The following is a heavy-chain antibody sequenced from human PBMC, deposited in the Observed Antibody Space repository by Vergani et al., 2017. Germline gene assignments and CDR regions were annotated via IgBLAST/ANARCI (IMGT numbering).Heavy chain of an antibody. D-gene: IGHD2-2*01. CDR2: INNNGGST. CDR3: AKVCGSTSCPYGGGAFDV. CDR1: GFTFNSYA. J-gene: IGHJ3*01. V-gene: IGHV3-23*01. Sequence: QLLESGGGLIQPGGSLRLSCAASGFTFNSYAMTWVRQAPGKGLEWVSGINNNGGSTYYADSVKGRFTISRDNSKNTLYLQMTDLGAEDKATYYCAKVCGSTSCPYGGGAFDVWGHGTMVTVSS.